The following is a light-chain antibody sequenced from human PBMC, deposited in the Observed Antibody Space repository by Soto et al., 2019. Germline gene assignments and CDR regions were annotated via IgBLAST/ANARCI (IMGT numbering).Light chain of an antibody. CDR2: GTS. CDR3: QRYGSSPLIT. CDR1: QSVSSRS. J-gene: IGKJ5*01. V-gene: IGKV3-20*01. Sequence: ETVLTQSPGTLSLSPGERATLSCRAIQSVSSRSLAWYQQRPGQAPRLLIYGTSSRATGIPDRFSGSGSGTDFTLTISRLEPEDFAVYFCQRYGSSPLITFGQGTRLEIK.